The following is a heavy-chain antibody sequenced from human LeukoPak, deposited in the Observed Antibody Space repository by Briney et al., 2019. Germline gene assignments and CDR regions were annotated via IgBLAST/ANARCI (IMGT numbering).Heavy chain of an antibody. CDR1: GGSISSYY. V-gene: IGHV4-59*01. CDR2: IYYSGST. D-gene: IGHD1-26*01. CDR3: ARDRMGAILYFDS. J-gene: IGHJ4*02. Sequence: PSETLSLTCTVSGGSISSYYWSWIRQPPGKGLEWIGYIYYSGSTNYTPSLKSRVTISIDTSKNQFFLSLSSVTAADTAVYYCARDRMGAILYFDSWGQGTLVTVSS.